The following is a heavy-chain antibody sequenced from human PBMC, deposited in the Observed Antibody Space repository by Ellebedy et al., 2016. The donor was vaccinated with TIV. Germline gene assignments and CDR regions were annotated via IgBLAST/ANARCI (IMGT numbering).Heavy chain of an antibody. D-gene: IGHD2-15*01. CDR2: ISYDGSNK. CDR3: AKDRDWGGSD. J-gene: IGHJ4*02. CDR1: GFVFSSYA. Sequence: GESLKISCAASGFVFSSYAMHWVRQAPGKGLEWVALISYDGSNKYYADSVEGRFTISRDKSKSTVYLEMNSLRAEDTAIYYCAKDRDWGGSDWGQGTLVPVSS. V-gene: IGHV3-30*18.